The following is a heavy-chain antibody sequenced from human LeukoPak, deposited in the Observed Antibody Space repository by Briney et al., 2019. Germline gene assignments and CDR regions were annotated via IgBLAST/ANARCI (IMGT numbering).Heavy chain of an antibody. CDR3: ARGGPSIAARNWFDP. V-gene: IGHV1-2*02. D-gene: IGHD6-6*01. Sequence: GASVKVSCKASGYTFTGYYMHWVRQAPGQGLEWMGWINPNSGGTNYAQKFQGRVTITRNTSISTAYMELSSLRSEDTAVYYCARGGPSIAARNWFDPWGQGTLVTVSS. J-gene: IGHJ5*02. CDR2: INPNSGGT. CDR1: GYTFTGYY.